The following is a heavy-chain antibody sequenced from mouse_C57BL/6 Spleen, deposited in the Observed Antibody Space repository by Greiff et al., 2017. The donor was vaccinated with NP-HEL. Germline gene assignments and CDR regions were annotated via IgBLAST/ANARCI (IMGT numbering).Heavy chain of an antibody. Sequence: EVQLQQSGPELVKPGASVKISCKASGYTFTDYYMNWVKQSHGKSLEWIGDINPNNGGTSYNQKFKGKATLTVDKSSSTAYMELRSLTSEDSAVYYCARSTYSIPFDYWGQGTTLTVSS. CDR3: ARSTYSIPFDY. V-gene: IGHV1-26*01. CDR1: GYTFTDYY. CDR2: INPNNGGT. D-gene: IGHD2-5*01. J-gene: IGHJ2*01.